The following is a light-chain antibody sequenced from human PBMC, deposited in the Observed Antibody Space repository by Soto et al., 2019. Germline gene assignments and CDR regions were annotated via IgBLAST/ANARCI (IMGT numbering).Light chain of an antibody. CDR2: EVT. Sequence: QSALTQPASVSGSPGQSITISCTGTSSDVGNYNHVSWYQHHPGTAPKLMIYEVTNRPSGVSIRFSGSKSGNTASLTISGLLPEEDDDYYCCSSYTRPSAVVFGGGTKLTVL. V-gene: IGLV2-23*02. CDR1: SSDVGNYNH. CDR3: CSSYTRPSAVV. J-gene: IGLJ2*01.